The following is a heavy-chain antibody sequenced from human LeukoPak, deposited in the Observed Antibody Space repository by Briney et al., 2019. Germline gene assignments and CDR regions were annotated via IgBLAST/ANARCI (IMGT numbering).Heavy chain of an antibody. CDR3: ARASSWSPFYFDY. D-gene: IGHD6-13*01. CDR1: GGSISSYY. CDR2: IYYSGST. V-gene: IGHV4-59*01. Sequence: SETLSLTCTVSGGSISSYYWSWIRQPPGKALEWIGFIYYSGSTNYNPSLKSRVTISLDTSKSQFSLKLTSVTAADTAVYYCARASSWSPFYFDYWGQGTLVTVSS. J-gene: IGHJ4*02.